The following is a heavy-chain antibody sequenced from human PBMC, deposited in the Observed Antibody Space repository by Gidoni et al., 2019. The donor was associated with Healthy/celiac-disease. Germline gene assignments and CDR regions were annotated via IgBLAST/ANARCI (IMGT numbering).Heavy chain of an antibody. D-gene: IGHD2-2*01. Sequence: AASGFTFSSYAMSWVRQAPGKGLEWVSAISGSGGSTSYADSVKGRFTISRDNSKNTLYLQMNSLRAEDTAVYYCAKDQDIVVVPAAEDAFDIWGQGTMVTVSS. CDR1: GFTFSSYA. CDR3: AKDQDIVVVPAAEDAFDI. J-gene: IGHJ3*02. V-gene: IGHV3-23*01. CDR2: ISGSGGST.